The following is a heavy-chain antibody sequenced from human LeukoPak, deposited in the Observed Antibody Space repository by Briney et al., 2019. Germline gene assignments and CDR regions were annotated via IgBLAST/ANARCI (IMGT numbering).Heavy chain of an antibody. Sequence: GGSLRLSCAASGFTFSSYGMHGVRQAPGKGREGVALIWYDGSNKYYADSVKGRFTISRDNSKNTLYLQMNSLRAEDTAVYYCASTSGWYEPIDYWGQGTLVTVSS. CDR3: ASTSGWYEPIDY. J-gene: IGHJ4*02. CDR1: GFTFSSYG. CDR2: IWYDGSNK. D-gene: IGHD6-19*01. V-gene: IGHV3-33*01.